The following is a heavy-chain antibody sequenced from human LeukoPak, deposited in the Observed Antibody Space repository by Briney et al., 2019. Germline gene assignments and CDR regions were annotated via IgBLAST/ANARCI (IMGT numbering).Heavy chain of an antibody. D-gene: IGHD6-19*01. V-gene: IGHV4-34*01. CDR2: INHSGST. Sequence: SETLSLTCAVYGGSFSGYYWSWIRQPPGKGLEWIGEINHSGSTNYNPSLKSRVTISVDTSKNQFSLKLSSVTAADTAVYYCARDVYGYSSGWLFDYWGQGTLVTVSS. CDR1: GGSFSGYY. J-gene: IGHJ4*02. CDR3: ARDVYGYSSGWLFDY.